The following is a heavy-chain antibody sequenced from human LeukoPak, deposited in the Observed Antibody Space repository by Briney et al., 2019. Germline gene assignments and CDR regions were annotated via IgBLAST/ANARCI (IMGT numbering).Heavy chain of an antibody. Sequence: SETLSLTCTVSGGSISSSSYYWGWIHQPPGKGLRWIGSVYYSGSAYYNPSLRGRVTISVDTSKNQFSLRLTSVTAADTAVYYCAKDTKSGYCSGGSCYSFDYWGQGTLVTVSS. D-gene: IGHD2-15*01. CDR2: VYYSGSA. J-gene: IGHJ4*02. CDR3: AKDTKSGYCSGGSCYSFDY. CDR1: GGSISSSSYY. V-gene: IGHV4-39*02.